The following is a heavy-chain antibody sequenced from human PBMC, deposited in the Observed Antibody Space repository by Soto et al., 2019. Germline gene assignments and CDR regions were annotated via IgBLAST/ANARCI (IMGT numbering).Heavy chain of an antibody. J-gene: IGHJ4*02. CDR1: GFTFSSYG. Sequence: PGGSLRLSCAASGFTFSSYGMHWVRQAPGKGLEWVAVVSYDGSNEYYADSVKGRFTISRDKSKNTLYLQMNSLRAEDTAVYFCAKGSGCTGGSCHLTLDYWGQGTLVTVSS. CDR3: AKGSGCTGGSCHLTLDY. CDR2: VSYDGSNE. D-gene: IGHD2-15*01. V-gene: IGHV3-30*18.